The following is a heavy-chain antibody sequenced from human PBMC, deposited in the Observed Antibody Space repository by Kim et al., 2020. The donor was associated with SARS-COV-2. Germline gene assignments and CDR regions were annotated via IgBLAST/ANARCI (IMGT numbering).Heavy chain of an antibody. CDR3: ARDSATYYDILTGSPFDY. J-gene: IGHJ4*02. Sequence: VKGRLTITSENSKKTLYLQMNRLRAEDTAVYYCARDSATYYDILTGSPFDYWGQGTLVTVSS. V-gene: IGHV3-30*07. D-gene: IGHD3-9*01.